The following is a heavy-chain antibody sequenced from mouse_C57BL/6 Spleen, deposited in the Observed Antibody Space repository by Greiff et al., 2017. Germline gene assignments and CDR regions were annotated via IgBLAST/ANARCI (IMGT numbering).Heavy chain of an antibody. V-gene: IGHV1-80*01. CDR2: IYPGDGDT. CDR3: ARFHYGSSYGD. J-gene: IGHJ2*01. D-gene: IGHD1-1*01. Sequence: QVQLQQSGAELVKPGASVKISCKASGYAFSSYWMNWVKQRPGKGLEWIGQIYPGDGDTNYNGKFKGKATLTADKSSSTAYMQLSSLTSEDSAVYFCARFHYGSSYGDWGQGTTLTVSS. CDR1: GYAFSSYW.